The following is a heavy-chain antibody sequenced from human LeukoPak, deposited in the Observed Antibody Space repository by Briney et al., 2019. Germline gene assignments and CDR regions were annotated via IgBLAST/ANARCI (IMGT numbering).Heavy chain of an antibody. Sequence: ASVKVSCKASGYTFISYTLHWVRQAPGQRLEWMGWINAGNGNTKYSQKFQGRVTFTRDTSASTAYMELSSLRSEDTAMYYCARFNGGYGWGQGTLVTVSS. CDR2: INAGNGNT. V-gene: IGHV1-3*01. CDR3: ARFNGGYG. CDR1: GYTFISYT. J-gene: IGHJ4*02. D-gene: IGHD2-8*01.